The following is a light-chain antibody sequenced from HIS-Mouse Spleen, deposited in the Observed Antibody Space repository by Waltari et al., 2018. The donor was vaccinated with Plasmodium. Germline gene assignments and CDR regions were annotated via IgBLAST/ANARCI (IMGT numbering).Light chain of an antibody. V-gene: IGLV3-10*01. CDR2: EDS. CDR3: YSTDSSGKHRV. CDR1: ALPKKY. J-gene: IGLJ3*02. Sequence: SYELTQPPSVSVSPGQTARITCSGDALPKKYAYWSQQKSGQAPVLVIYEDSKRPSGIPDRFSGSRSVTMATLTICGAQVEEEADYYCYSTDSSGKHRVFGGGTKLTVL.